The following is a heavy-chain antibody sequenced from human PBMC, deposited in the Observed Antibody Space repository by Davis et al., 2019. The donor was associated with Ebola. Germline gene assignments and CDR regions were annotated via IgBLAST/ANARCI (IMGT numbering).Heavy chain of an antibody. D-gene: IGHD3-9*01. CDR3: AREHYDILTCRMDY. V-gene: IGHV1-69*04. CDR1: GGTFSSYA. CDR2: IIPILGIA. Sequence: SVKVSCKASGGTFSSYAISWVRQAPGQGLEWMGRIIPILGIANYAQKFQGRVTITADKSTSTAYMGLSSLRSEDTAVYYCAREHYDILTCRMDYWGQGTLVTVSS. J-gene: IGHJ4*02.